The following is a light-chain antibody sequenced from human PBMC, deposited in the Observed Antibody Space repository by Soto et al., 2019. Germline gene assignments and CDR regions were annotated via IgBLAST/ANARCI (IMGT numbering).Light chain of an antibody. CDR2: DVS. Sequence: HSALTQPASESGSPGQSVTISCTGTSSDVGGYNYVSWYQQHPGKAPKLMIYDVSNRPSGVSNRFSGSKSGNTASLTISGLQAEDEADYYCSSYTSSSTPYVFGTGTKVTVL. CDR3: SSYTSSSTPYV. J-gene: IGLJ1*01. V-gene: IGLV2-14*01. CDR1: SSDVGGYNY.